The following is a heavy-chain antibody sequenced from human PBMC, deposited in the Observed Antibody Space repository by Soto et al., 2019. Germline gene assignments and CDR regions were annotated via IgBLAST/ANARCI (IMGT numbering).Heavy chain of an antibody. J-gene: IGHJ2*01. Sequence: QVQLVQSGAEVKKPGASVKVSCKASGYTFTSYAMHWVRQAPGQRLEWMGWINAGNGNTKYSQKFQGRVTITSDTTASTAYMALSSLRSEDTAVYYCARGGSLYWYFDLWGRGTLVTVSS. CDR2: INAGNGNT. D-gene: IGHD1-26*01. CDR3: ARGGSLYWYFDL. V-gene: IGHV1-3*01. CDR1: GYTFTSYA.